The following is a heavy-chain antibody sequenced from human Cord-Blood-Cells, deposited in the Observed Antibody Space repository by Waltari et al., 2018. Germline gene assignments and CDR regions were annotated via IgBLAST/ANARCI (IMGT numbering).Heavy chain of an antibody. CDR1: GYTFTSYA. CDR3: ARDRADFWSGYLGPSRPNYYYYYGMDV. Sequence: QVQLVQSGAEVKKPGASVKVSCKASGYTFTSYAMHWVRQAPGQRLEWMGWINAGNGNTKYSQKFQGRVTITRDTSASTAYMELSSLRSEDTAVYYCARDRADFWSGYLGPSRPNYYYYYGMDVWGQGTTVTVSS. CDR2: INAGNGNT. D-gene: IGHD3-3*01. J-gene: IGHJ6*02. V-gene: IGHV1-3*01.